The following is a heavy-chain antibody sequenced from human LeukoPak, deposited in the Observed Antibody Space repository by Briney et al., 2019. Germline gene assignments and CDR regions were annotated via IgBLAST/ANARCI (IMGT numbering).Heavy chain of an antibody. V-gene: IGHV4-34*01. CDR3: ASARWLDTAMVTPFDY. Sequence: SETLSLTCAVYGGSFSGYYWSWIRQPPGKGLEWIGEINHSGSTNYNPSLKSRVTISVDTSKNQFSLKLSSVTAADTAVYYCASARWLDTAMVTPFDYWGQGTLVTVSS. CDR1: GGSFSGYY. D-gene: IGHD5-18*01. J-gene: IGHJ4*02. CDR2: INHSGST.